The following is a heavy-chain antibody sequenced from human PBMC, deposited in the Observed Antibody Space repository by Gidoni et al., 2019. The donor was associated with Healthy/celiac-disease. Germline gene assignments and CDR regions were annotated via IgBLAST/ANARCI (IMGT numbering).Heavy chain of an antibody. D-gene: IGHD5-12*01. CDR1: GFTFSSYS. V-gene: IGHV3-21*01. CDR2: ISSSSSYI. CDR3: ARDRSGYDYFDY. Sequence: EVRLVESGGGLVKPGGSLRLSWAASGFTFSSYSMNWVRQAPGKGLEWVSSISSSSSYIYYADSVKGRFTISRDNAKNSLYLQMNSLRAEDTAVYYCARDRSGYDYFDYWGQGTLVTVSS. J-gene: IGHJ4*02.